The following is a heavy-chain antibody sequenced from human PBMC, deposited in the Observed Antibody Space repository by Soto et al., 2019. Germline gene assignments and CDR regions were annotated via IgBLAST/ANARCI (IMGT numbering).Heavy chain of an antibody. CDR3: AMGDYYDSSGPSSDAFDI. CDR1: GFTFSSYW. CDR2: IKPDGSQK. V-gene: IGHV3-7*04. D-gene: IGHD3-22*01. Sequence: QLVESGGGLVQPGGSLRLSCAASGFTFSSYWMSWVRQAPGKGLEWVANIKPDGSQKWYVDSVKGRFTISRDNAKKSLYLQMNSLRAEDTAVYYCAMGDYYDSSGPSSDAFDIWGQGTMVTVSS. J-gene: IGHJ3*02.